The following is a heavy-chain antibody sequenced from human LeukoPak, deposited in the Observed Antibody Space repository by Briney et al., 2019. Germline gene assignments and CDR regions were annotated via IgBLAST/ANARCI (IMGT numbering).Heavy chain of an antibody. J-gene: IGHJ4*02. CDR3: GKDKGKWLRLRLADSDY. Sequence: GRSLRLSCAASGFTFDDYAMHWVRQAPGKGLEWVSGISWNSGSIGYADSVKGRFTISRDNAKNSLYLQMNSLRAEDTALYYCGKDKGKWLRLRLADSDYWGQGTLVTVSS. CDR2: ISWNSGSI. CDR1: GFTFDDYA. V-gene: IGHV3-9*01. D-gene: IGHD5-12*01.